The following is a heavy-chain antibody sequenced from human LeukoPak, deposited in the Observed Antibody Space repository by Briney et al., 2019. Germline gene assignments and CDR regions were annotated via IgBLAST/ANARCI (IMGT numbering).Heavy chain of an antibody. Sequence: PGGSLRLSCAASGFTFNNYALSWVRQAPGKGLEWVSVISGGGGRTYYGDSVKGRFTISRDNSKNTVYLQMNSLRAEDTAVYYCAKDVRDIVVLIDTYMYWGQGTLVTVSS. CDR2: ISGGGGRT. J-gene: IGHJ4*02. V-gene: IGHV3-23*01. CDR3: AKDVRDIVVLIDTYMY. D-gene: IGHD2-21*01. CDR1: GFTFNNYA.